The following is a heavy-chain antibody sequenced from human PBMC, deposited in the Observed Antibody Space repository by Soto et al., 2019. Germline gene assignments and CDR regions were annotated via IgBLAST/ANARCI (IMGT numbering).Heavy chain of an antibody. V-gene: IGHV1-18*04. CDR3: ARDKPQQIVGYNYYYGLDV. J-gene: IGHJ6*02. D-gene: IGHD6-6*01. Sequence: QGQLVQSGGEVKKPGASVKVSCKASGYTFTSNGISWVRQAPGQGLEWMGWISGYNGDTDYAQKFQGRVTMTTDTSTSTAYMEVRSLRPDDTAVYYRARDKPQQIVGYNYYYGLDVWGQGTTVTVSS. CDR1: GYTFTSNG. CDR2: ISGYNGDT.